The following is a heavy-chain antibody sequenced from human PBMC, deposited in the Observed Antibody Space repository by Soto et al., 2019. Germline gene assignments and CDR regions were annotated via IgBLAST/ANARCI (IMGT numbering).Heavy chain of an antibody. CDR3: ARAYGDYYGMEV. J-gene: IGHJ6*02. CDR2: IIPIFGTA. CDR1: GGTFSSYA. Sequence: SMKVSCKASGGTFSSYAISWVRQAPGQGLEWMGGIIPIFGTANYAQKFQGRVTITADESTSTAYMELSSLRSEDTAVYYCARAYGDYYGMEVWGQGTTVTVSS. V-gene: IGHV1-69*13. D-gene: IGHD4-17*01.